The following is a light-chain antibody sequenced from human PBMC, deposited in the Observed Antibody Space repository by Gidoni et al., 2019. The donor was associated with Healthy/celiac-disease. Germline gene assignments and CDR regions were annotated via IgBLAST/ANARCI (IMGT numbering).Light chain of an antibody. CDR3: QQSYSTPQT. V-gene: IGKV1-39*01. CDR2: AAS. CDR1: QSISSY. Sequence: IQMTQSPSSLSASVGDRVTIPCRASQSISSYLNWYQQKPGKAPKLLIYAASSLQSGVPSRFSDSGSGTDFTLTISSLQPEDFATYYCQQSYSTPQTFGQGTKVEIK. J-gene: IGKJ1*01.